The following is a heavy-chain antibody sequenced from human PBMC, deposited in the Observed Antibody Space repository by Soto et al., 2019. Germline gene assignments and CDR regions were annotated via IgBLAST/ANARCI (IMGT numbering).Heavy chain of an antibody. D-gene: IGHD3-10*01. Sequence: QVQLQESGPGLVKPSGTLSLTCAVSGASISSGWWTWVRQPPGKGLEWIGETLYSGRTNYNSSLTSPDTISIDRSKQQFSLNLSSVTAADTSVYYWSSRVTDAPTWGQGTLVTVSS. CDR2: TLYSGRT. CDR3: SSRVTDAPT. J-gene: IGHJ5*02. CDR1: GASISSGW. V-gene: IGHV4-4*02.